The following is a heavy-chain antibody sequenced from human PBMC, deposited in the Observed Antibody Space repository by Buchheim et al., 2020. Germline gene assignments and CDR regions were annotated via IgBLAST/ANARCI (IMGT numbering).Heavy chain of an antibody. Sequence: QVQLVESGGGVVQPGRSLRLSCAASGFTFSSYDMHWVRQAPGKGLEWVAVISYDGSNKYYADSVKGRFTISRDNSKNMMYLQMNSLRVEDTAVYYCVRDSSPSGSYGYHFDSWGQG. V-gene: IGHV3-30*14. CDR1: GFTFSSYD. D-gene: IGHD1-26*01. CDR3: VRDSSPSGSYGYHFDS. J-gene: IGHJ4*02. CDR2: ISYDGSNK.